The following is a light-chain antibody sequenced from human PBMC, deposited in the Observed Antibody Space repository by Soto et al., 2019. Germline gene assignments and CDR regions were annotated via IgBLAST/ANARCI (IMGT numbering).Light chain of an antibody. CDR3: AAWDDSLSGWV. Sequence: QSVLTQPPSASGTPGQRVTISCSGSSSNIGSNYVYWYQQLPGTAPKLLIYRNNQRPSGVPDRFSGSKSVTSASLAISGLRSEDEADYYCAAWDDSLSGWVFGGGTKVTGL. CDR1: SSNIGSNY. CDR2: RNN. J-gene: IGLJ3*02. V-gene: IGLV1-47*01.